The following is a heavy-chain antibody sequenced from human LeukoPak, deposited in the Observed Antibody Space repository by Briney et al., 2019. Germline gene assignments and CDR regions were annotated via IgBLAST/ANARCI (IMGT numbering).Heavy chain of an antibody. CDR3: ARGNYFDY. CDR2: INSDGRST. Sequence: PGGSLRLSCAASGFTFSAHCMHWVRQAPGKGLVWVSLINSDGRSTTYADSVKGRFTISRDNAKNTLYLQMNSLRAEDTAVYYCARGNYFDYWGQGTLVTVSS. V-gene: IGHV3-74*01. CDR1: GFTFSAHC. J-gene: IGHJ4*02.